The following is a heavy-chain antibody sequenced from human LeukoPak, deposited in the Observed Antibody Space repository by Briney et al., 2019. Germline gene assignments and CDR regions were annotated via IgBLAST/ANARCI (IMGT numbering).Heavy chain of an antibody. CDR2: KSYDGSNK. D-gene: IGHD2-15*01. J-gene: IGHJ6*02. CDR1: GFTFSSYA. Sequence: GRSLRLSCAASGFTFSSYAMHWVRQAPGKGLEWVAVKSYDGSNKYYADSVKGRFTISRDNSKNTLYLQMNSLRAEDTAVYYCARDQKYCSGGSCYSGTYYYYGMDVWGQGTTVTVSS. CDR3: ARDQKYCSGGSCYSGTYYYYGMDV. V-gene: IGHV3-30*04.